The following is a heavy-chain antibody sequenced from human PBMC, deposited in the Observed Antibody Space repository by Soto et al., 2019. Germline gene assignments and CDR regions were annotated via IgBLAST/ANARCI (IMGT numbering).Heavy chain of an antibody. D-gene: IGHD6-6*01. Sequence: GASVKVSCKASGYAFTSYGISWVRQAPGQGLEWMGWISAYNGNTNYAQKLQGRVTMTTDTSTSTAYMELRSLRSDDTAVYYCARDGEGGSSLGDDAFDIWGQGTMVTVSS. CDR3: ARDGEGGSSLGDDAFDI. CDR1: GYAFTSYG. J-gene: IGHJ3*02. V-gene: IGHV1-18*04. CDR2: ISAYNGNT.